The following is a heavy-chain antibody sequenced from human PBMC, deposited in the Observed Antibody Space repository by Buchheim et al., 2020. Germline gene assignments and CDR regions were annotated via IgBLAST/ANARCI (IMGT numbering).Heavy chain of an antibody. Sequence: QLQLQESGSGLVKPSQTLSLTCAVSGGSISSGGYSWSWIRQPPGKGLEWIGYTYHSGSTYYNPSLKTRVTMSVDRSKNQFSLKLSSVTAADTAVYYCARVGQYYYGSGTSVWFDPWGQGTL. V-gene: IGHV4-30-2*01. D-gene: IGHD3-10*01. CDR2: TYHSGST. CDR3: ARVGQYYYGSGTSVWFDP. J-gene: IGHJ5*02. CDR1: GGSISSGGYS.